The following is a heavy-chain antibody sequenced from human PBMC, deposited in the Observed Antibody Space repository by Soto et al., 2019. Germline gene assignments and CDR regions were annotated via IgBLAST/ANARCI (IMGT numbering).Heavy chain of an antibody. D-gene: IGHD6-13*01. Sequence: QVQLVESGGGVVQPGGSLRLSCTASGFTFNTYGMHWVRQAPGKGLEWVAIIWYDGSNKYYADSVKGRFTISRDNSKNILYMQRNSLSFEHPAVYYCGSSVGAGPNSYTWPSNTGVDVWGQGPTLTVPS. J-gene: IGHJ6*02. CDR3: GSSVGAGPNSYTWPSNTGVDV. V-gene: IGHV3-33*03. CDR1: GFTFNTYG. CDR2: IWYDGSNK.